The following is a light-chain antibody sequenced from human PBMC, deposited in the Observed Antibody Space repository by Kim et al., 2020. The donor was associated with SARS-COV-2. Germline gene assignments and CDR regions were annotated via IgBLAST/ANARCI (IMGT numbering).Light chain of an antibody. CDR1: QSINIY. J-gene: IGKJ4*01. CDR2: AAS. V-gene: IGKV1-39*01. CDR3: QQSYTMIT. Sequence: SASVGDGVTITCRSSQSINIYLNWYQQKSGKAPNLLIYAASTLQSGVPSRFSGSGSGTDFTLTISSLQPDDFATYYCQQSYTMITFGGGTKVDIK.